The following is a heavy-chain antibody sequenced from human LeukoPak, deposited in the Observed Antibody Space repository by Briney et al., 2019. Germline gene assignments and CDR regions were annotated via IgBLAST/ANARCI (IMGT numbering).Heavy chain of an antibody. CDR3: TRHYCSGGSCFISGFDY. Sequence: GGSLRLSCAASGFTFSGSAMHWVRQASGKGLEWVGRIRSKANSYATAYAASVKGRFTISRDDSKNTAYLQMNSLKSEDTAVYYCTRHYCSGGSCFISGFDYWGQGTLVTVSS. D-gene: IGHD2-15*01. CDR1: GFTFSGSA. CDR2: IRSKANSYAT. V-gene: IGHV3-73*01. J-gene: IGHJ4*02.